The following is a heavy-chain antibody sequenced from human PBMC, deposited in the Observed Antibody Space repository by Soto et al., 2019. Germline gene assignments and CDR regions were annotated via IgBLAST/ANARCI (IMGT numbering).Heavy chain of an antibody. V-gene: IGHV3-11*01. J-gene: IGHJ6*02. Sequence: AGGSLRLSCAPFWFTFSDYYVSCIREAPGKGLEWISVISSRGSTIYYADSVKGRFTISRDNAKNSLYLQMSSLRAEDTAMYYCARAVVAQPYYYYGKDVWGQGTTVTVSS. CDR2: ISSRGSTI. CDR1: WFTFSDYY. D-gene: IGHD2-15*01. CDR3: ARAVVAQPYYYYGKDV.